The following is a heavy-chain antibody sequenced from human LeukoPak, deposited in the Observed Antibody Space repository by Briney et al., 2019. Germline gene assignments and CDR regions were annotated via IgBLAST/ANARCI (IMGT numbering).Heavy chain of an antibody. CDR3: ARDSHYYGSGKYGMDV. D-gene: IGHD3-10*01. CDR1: GFTFSNYG. Sequence: GGSLRLSCAASGFTFSNYGMHWVRQAPGKGLEWVAVISYDGSNKYYADSVKGRFTISRDNSKNTLYLQMNSLRAEDTAVYYCARDSHYYGSGKYGMDVWGQGTTVTVSS. V-gene: IGHV3-30*03. J-gene: IGHJ6*02. CDR2: ISYDGSNK.